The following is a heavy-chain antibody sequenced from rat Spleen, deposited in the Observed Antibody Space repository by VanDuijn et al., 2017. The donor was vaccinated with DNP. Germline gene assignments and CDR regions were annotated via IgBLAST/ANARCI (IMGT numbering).Heavy chain of an antibody. V-gene: IGHV3-1*01. J-gene: IGHJ2*01. CDR1: GYSVTGSF. Sequence: EVQLQESGPGLVRPSQSLSLTCSVTGYSVTGSFRWHWIRKFPGNKMEWIGHISYSGSTSYNPSLKSRISITRDTSKNQFFLQLNSVTPEDTAKYYCARGYNLHFDYWGQGVMVTVSS. CDR3: ARGYNLHFDY. D-gene: IGHD1-5*01. CDR2: ISYSGST.